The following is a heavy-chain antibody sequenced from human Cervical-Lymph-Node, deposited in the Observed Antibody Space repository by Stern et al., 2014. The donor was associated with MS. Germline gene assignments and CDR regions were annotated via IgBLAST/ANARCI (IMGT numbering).Heavy chain of an antibody. CDR3: ARGRMGSENAFDI. V-gene: IGHV1-18*01. J-gene: IGHJ3*02. Sequence: VQLVESGAEVKKPGASVKVSCKASGYTFTSYGISWVRQAPGQGLEWMGWISASKGNASCAQKLQDGVTMTTDTSTSTAYMELRSLRSDDTAVYYCARGRMGSENAFDIWGQGTMVTVSS. CDR2: ISASKGNA. CDR1: GYTFTSYG. D-gene: IGHD2-15*01.